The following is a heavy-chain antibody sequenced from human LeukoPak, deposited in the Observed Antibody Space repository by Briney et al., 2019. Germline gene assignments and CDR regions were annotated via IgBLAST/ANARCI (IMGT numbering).Heavy chain of an antibody. CDR3: AKYCSGGSCYDY. CDR1: GFTFSSYA. J-gene: IGHJ4*02. D-gene: IGHD2-15*01. Sequence: GGSLRLSCAASGFTFSSYAMSWVRQAPEKGLEWVAVIWYDGSNKYYADSVKGRFTISRDNSKNTLYLQMNSLRAEDTAVYYCAKYCSGGSCYDYWGQGTLVTVSS. CDR2: IWYDGSNK. V-gene: IGHV3-33*06.